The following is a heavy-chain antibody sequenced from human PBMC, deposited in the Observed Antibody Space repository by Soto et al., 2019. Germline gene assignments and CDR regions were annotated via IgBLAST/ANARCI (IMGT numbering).Heavy chain of an antibody. CDR1: GFKFNSYT. CDR3: AKSAVVDSIYYYYMDV. J-gene: IGHJ6*03. CDR2: IRGDGSST. Sequence: EVQLLESGGGLVQPGGSLRLSCAASGFKFNSYTMGWVRQAPGKGLVWVSAIRGDGSSTYYADFVNGRFTISRDNSKKTLHLQMNRLRTEDTAVYYCAKSAVVDSIYYYYMDVWGRGTAVTVSS. D-gene: IGHD2-2*01. V-gene: IGHV3-23*01.